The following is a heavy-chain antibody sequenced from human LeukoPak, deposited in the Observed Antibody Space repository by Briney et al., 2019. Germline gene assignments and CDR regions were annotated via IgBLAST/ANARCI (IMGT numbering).Heavy chain of an antibody. Sequence: SETLSLTSTVSGGSISSYYWSWIRQPAGKGLEWIGRIYTSGSTNYNPSLKSRVTMSVDTSKNQFSLKLSSVTAADTAVYYCARAVYYYDSSGYLYFDYWGQGTLVTVSS. CDR2: IYTSGST. CDR3: ARAVYYYDSSGYLYFDY. J-gene: IGHJ4*02. CDR1: GGSISSYY. V-gene: IGHV4-4*07. D-gene: IGHD3-22*01.